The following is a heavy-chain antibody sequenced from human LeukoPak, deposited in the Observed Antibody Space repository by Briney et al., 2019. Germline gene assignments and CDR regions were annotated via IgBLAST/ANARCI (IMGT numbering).Heavy chain of an antibody. CDR3: AMAYYDSSGYYRIFDY. CDR1: GGSISSSSYY. Sequence: SETLSLTCTVSGGSISSSSYYWGWIRQPPGKGLEWIGSIYYSGSTYYNPSLKSRVTISVDTSKNQFSLKLSSVTAADTAVYYCAMAYYDSSGYYRIFDYWGQGTLVTVSS. CDR2: IYYSGST. D-gene: IGHD3-22*01. J-gene: IGHJ4*02. V-gene: IGHV4-39*01.